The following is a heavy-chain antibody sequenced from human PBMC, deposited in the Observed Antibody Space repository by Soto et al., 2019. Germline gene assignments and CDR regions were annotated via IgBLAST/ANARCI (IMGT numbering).Heavy chain of an antibody. V-gene: IGHV3-23*01. CDR3: AKGRGSGWAWYFDN. D-gene: IGHD6-19*01. CDR2: ISDTGAST. CDR1: GFTFKESA. Sequence: EVRLLEAGGGLKQPGGSLRLSCAASGFTFKESAMNWVRQAPGKGLEWVASISDTGASTWYAESVKGRLSISRDNSKKTLYLQMNSLRGEDTAGYYCAKGRGSGWAWYFDNWGQGTLVTVSS. J-gene: IGHJ4*02.